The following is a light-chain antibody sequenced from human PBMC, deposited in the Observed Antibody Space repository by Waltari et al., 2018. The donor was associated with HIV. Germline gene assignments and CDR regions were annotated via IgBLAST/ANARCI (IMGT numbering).Light chain of an antibody. J-gene: IGLJ2*01. V-gene: IGLV2-11*01. Sequence: SALPQRPSWTESPGQSVTLSYSGTSSHVGGYTVLYWDQLNPGKDTKLMIDEASKRPSGVPDRFSGSKSGNTASLTISGRQAEDEADYYCCSYTGSYLGIFGGGTKLTVL. CDR1: SSHVGGYTV. CDR3: CSYTGSYLGI. CDR2: EAS.